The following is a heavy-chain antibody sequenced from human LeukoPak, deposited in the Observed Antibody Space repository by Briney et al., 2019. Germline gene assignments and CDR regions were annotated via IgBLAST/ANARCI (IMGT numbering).Heavy chain of an antibody. V-gene: IGHV3-72*01. CDR1: GFTFSDHY. J-gene: IGHJ4*02. Sequence: AGGSLRLSCVASGFTFSDHYMDWVRQAPGKGLEWVGRIRNKVNSYTTEYAASVKGRFTISRDDSKNTLYLQMNSLKTEDTAVYYCTTQSGVWNFDYWGQGTLVTVSS. CDR2: IRNKVNSYTT. CDR3: TTQSGVWNFDY. D-gene: IGHD5/OR15-5a*01.